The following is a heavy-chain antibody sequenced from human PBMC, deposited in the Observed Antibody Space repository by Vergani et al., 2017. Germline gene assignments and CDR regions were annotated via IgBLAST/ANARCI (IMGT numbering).Heavy chain of an antibody. CDR2: ISYDGSNK. CDR3: AWMGSPYYYYYYMDV. Sequence: QVQLVESGGGVVQPGRSLRLSCAASGFTFSSYGMHWVRQAPGKGLEWVAVISYDGSNKYYADSVKGRFTISRDNSKNTLYLQMNSLRAANTAVYYCAWMGSPYYYYYYMDVWGKGTTVTVSS. D-gene: IGHD2-2*03. V-gene: IGHV3-30*03. CDR1: GFTFSSYG. J-gene: IGHJ6*03.